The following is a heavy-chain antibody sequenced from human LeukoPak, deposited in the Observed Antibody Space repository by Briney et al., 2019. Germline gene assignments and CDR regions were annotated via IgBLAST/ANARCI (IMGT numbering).Heavy chain of an antibody. J-gene: IGHJ4*02. Sequence: GGSLRLSCAASGFTFSSYSMHWVRQAPGKGLEWVSSISSSSSYIFYADSVKGRFTISRDNAKNSLYLQMNSLRAEDTAVYYCASTDCSSTSCPNYYFDYWGQGTLVTVSS. CDR1: GFTFSSYS. V-gene: IGHV3-21*01. D-gene: IGHD2-2*01. CDR2: ISSSSSYI. CDR3: ASTDCSSTSCPNYYFDY.